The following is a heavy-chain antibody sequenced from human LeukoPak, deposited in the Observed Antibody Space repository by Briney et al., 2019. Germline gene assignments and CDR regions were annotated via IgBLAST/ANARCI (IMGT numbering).Heavy chain of an antibody. CDR3: ARSPEYYCSSTSSLYYYGMDV. Sequence: GGSLRLSCAASGFTFSDYYMSWIRQAPGKGLEWVSYISSSSSYTNYADSVKGRFTISRDNAKNSLYLQMNSLRAEDTAVYYCARSPEYYCSSTSSLYYYGMDVWGQGTTVTVSS. D-gene: IGHD2-2*01. CDR2: ISSSSSYT. J-gene: IGHJ6*02. CDR1: GFTFSDYY. V-gene: IGHV3-11*06.